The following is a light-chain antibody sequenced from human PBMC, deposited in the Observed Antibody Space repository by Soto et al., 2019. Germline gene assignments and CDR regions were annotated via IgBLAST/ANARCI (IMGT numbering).Light chain of an antibody. Sequence: DIPMTQSPSSLSASVGDRVTITCRASQSISSYLNWYQQKPGKDPKLLIYAASSLQSGVPTRIRGSGSGTDFTLTISSLQPEQFATYYCQQRYSTPQTFGQGTKVEIK. CDR1: QSISSY. CDR2: AAS. J-gene: IGKJ1*01. V-gene: IGKV1-39*01. CDR3: QQRYSTPQT.